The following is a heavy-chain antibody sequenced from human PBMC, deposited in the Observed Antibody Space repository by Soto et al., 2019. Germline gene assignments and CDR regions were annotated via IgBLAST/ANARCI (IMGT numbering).Heavy chain of an antibody. CDR1: GGSIRSSNW. CDR2: IYHSGST. CDR3: ARVPGYSSGWSGEYLQY. D-gene: IGHD6-19*01. V-gene: IGHV4-4*02. J-gene: IGHJ1*01. Sequence: SETLSLTCAVSGGSIRSSNWWSWVRQPPGKGLEWIGEIYHSGSTNYNPSLKSRVTISVDKSKNQFSLKLSSVTAADTAMYYCARVPGYSSGWSGEYLQYWGQGTLVTVS.